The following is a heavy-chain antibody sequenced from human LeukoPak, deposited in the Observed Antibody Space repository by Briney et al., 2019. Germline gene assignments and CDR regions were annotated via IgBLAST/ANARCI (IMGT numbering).Heavy chain of an antibody. CDR2: NYWDDDR. CDR1: GFSLNTRAAG. V-gene: IGHV2-5*02. CDR3: AHRKNYYDSSVFDY. D-gene: IGHD3-22*01. J-gene: IGHJ4*02. Sequence: SGPTLVNPTQTLTLTCTFSGFSLNTRAAGVGWIRQPPGRALEWLALNYWDDDRRYSPSLKSRLTITKDTSKNQVVLTMTNMDPVDTATYYCAHRKNYYDSSVFDYWGQGTLVTVSS.